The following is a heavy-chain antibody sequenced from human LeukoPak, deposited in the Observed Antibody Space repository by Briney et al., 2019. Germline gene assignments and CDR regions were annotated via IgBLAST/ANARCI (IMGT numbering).Heavy chain of an antibody. CDR1: GGSISSYY. Sequence: SETLSLTCTVSGGSISSYYWTWFRQPPGKGLEWIGYIYSSGSTNYNPSLKSRVTISVDTSKNQFSLKLSSVTAADTAVYYCARVGDTAAAGNTFDYWGQGTLVTVSS. CDR2: IYSSGST. D-gene: IGHD6-13*01. J-gene: IGHJ4*02. V-gene: IGHV4-59*08. CDR3: ARVGDTAAAGNTFDY.